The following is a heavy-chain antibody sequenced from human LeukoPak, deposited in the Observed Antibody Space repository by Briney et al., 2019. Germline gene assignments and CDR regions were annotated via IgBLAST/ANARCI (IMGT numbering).Heavy chain of an antibody. J-gene: IGHJ6*02. CDR2: ISHTGDT. CDR3: ARLGATKSHHYYYNLDV. V-gene: IGHV4-34*01. Sequence: SETLSLTCAVNGGSFSAYYWTWIRQPPGKGLEWIGEISHTGDTKYNPSLKGRVTISLDKCKNQFSLMLSSVTAADTAVYFCARLGATKSHHYYYNLDVWGQGTTVTVSS. CDR1: GGSFSAYY. D-gene: IGHD1-26*01.